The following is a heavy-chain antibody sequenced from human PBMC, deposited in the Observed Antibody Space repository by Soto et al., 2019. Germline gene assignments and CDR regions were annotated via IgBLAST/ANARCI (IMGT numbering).Heavy chain of an antibody. CDR1: GFTFSSYS. J-gene: IGHJ4*02. V-gene: IGHV3-21*02. Sequence: EVQLVESGGGLVKPGGSLRLSCAASGFTFSSYSMNWVRQAPGKGLEWVSSISSSSHFIYYADSVKGRFTISRDNAKNSLYLQMISLRADDTAVYYYARDRLGSSAQDYWGQGSLVTVSS. D-gene: IGHD3-16*01. CDR3: ARDRLGSSAQDY. CDR2: ISSSSHFI.